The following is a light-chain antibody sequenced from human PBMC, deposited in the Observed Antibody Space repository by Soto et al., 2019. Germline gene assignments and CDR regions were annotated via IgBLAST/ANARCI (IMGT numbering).Light chain of an antibody. CDR1: QSVSSN. V-gene: IGKV3D-15*01. J-gene: IGKJ5*01. CDR2: GAS. CDR3: QQYNNWPPIT. Sequence: EIVMTQSPATLSVSPGEGATLSCRASQSVSSNLAWYQQKPGQAPRLLIYGASTRDTGIPARFSGSGSGTEFTLTVSSLQSEDFGIYYCQQYNNWPPITFGQGTRLEIK.